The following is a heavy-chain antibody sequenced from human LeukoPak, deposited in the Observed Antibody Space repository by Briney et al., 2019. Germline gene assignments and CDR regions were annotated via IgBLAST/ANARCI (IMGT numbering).Heavy chain of an antibody. CDR1: GFTFGTFA. D-gene: IGHD3-3*01. CDR2: ITGDDST. CDR3: AKGHYDFRDY. J-gene: IGHJ4*02. V-gene: IGHV3-23*01. Sequence: GGCLRLACAASGFTFGTFAFGSVRQDPGRGVEWVSSITGDDSTYYADSGKGRFTISRDTSSNTLYLQMNSLRAEDTALYYCAKGHYDFRDYWGQGTLVTVSS.